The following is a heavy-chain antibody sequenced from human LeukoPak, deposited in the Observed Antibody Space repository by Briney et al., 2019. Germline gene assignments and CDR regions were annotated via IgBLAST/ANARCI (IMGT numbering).Heavy chain of an antibody. CDR1: GGSISSYY. J-gene: IGHJ5*02. D-gene: IGHD6-13*01. CDR2: IYYSGST. V-gene: IGHV4-59*01. CDR3: ARERYSSSWYLRHNWFDP. Sequence: SETLSLTCTVSGGSISSYYWSWIRQPPGKGLEWIGYIYYSGSTNYNPSLKSRVTISVDTSKNQFSLKLSSVTAADTAVYYCARERYSSSWYLRHNWFDPWGQGTLVTVSS.